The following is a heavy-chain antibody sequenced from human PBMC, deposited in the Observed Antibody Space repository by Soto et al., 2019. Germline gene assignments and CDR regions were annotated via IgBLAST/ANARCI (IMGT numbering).Heavy chain of an antibody. CDR1: GYTFTTYA. CDR2: INAGNGNT. D-gene: IGHD3-10*01. J-gene: IGHJ4*02. V-gene: IGHV1-3*01. Sequence: QVQLVQSGAEVKKPGASVKVSCKASGYTFTTYAMHWVRQAPGQRLEWMGWINAGNGNTKYSQKFQGRVTITRDTSASTAYMELSSLRSEDTAVYYCARRLTXXFGERPLDYWGQGTLVTVSS. CDR3: ARRLTXXFGERPLDY.